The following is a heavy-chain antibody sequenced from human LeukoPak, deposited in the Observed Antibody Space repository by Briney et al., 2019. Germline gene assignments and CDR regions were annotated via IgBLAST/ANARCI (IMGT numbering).Heavy chain of an antibody. V-gene: IGHV4-59*08. CDR3: ARQTSVAGSDY. J-gene: IGHJ4*02. CDR1: GGSISSYY. D-gene: IGHD6-19*01. CDR2: IYYSGGT. Sequence: PSETLSLTCTVSGGSISSYYWSWIRQPPGKGLEWIGYIYYSGGTNYNPSLKSRVTISVDTSKNQFSLKLTSVTAADTAVYYCARQTSVAGSDYWGQGTLVTVSS.